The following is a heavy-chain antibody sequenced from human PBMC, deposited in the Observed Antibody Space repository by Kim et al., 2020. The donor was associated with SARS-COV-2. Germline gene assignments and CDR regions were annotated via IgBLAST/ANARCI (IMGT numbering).Heavy chain of an antibody. CDR2: SYYSWST. V-gene: IGHV4-59*08. D-gene: IGHD3-22*01. Sequence: SETLSLTCTVSGGSISSYYWSWIRQPPGKGLEWIWNSYYSWSTNYNPSLKSRVTISVDTSKNQFSLKLSSVTAADTAVYYCARRVVDYFYDSSGYYYHDYWGQGTLVTVSS. CDR3: ARRVVDYFYDSSGYYYHDY. J-gene: IGHJ4*02. CDR1: GGSISSYY.